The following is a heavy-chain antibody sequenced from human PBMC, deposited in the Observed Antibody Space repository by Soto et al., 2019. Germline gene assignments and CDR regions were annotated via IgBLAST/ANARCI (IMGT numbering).Heavy chain of an antibody. J-gene: IGHJ6*02. Sequence: SETLSLTCNVSGGSISGYYWSWIRQSPGKGLEYIGYIYYRGSTNYNSSLKSRVTMSVDTSRNQFSLKMNSVTAADTTVYYCARQQLLPFYYALDVWGQGTTVTVSS. CDR3: ARQQLLPFYYALDV. CDR1: GGSISGYY. V-gene: IGHV4-59*01. CDR2: IYYRGST. D-gene: IGHD1-26*01.